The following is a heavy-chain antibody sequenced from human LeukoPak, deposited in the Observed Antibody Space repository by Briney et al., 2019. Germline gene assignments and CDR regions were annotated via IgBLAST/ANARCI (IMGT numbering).Heavy chain of an antibody. Sequence: PSETLSLTCTVSGGSISSYYWSWIRQPPGKGLEWIGYIYYSGSTNYNPSLKSRVTISVDTSKNQFSLKLSSVTAADTAVYYCARVHCSSTSCYPLFDSWGQGTLVTISS. CDR1: GGSISSYY. D-gene: IGHD2-2*01. V-gene: IGHV4-59*12. J-gene: IGHJ4*02. CDR2: IYYSGST. CDR3: ARVHCSSTSCYPLFDS.